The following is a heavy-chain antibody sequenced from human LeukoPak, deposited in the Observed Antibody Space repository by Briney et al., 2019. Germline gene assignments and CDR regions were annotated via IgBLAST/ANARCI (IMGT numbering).Heavy chain of an antibody. CDR2: IYYSGST. D-gene: IGHD1-26*01. V-gene: IGHV4-39*07. CDR3: AREPVRSYDQPPGFDY. Sequence: SETLSLTCTVSGGSLSSSSYYWGWIRQPPGKGLEWIGSIYYSGSTYYNPSLKSRVTISVDTSKNQFSLKLSSVTAADTAVYYCAREPVRSYDQPPGFDYWGQGTLVTVSS. J-gene: IGHJ4*02. CDR1: GGSLSSSSYY.